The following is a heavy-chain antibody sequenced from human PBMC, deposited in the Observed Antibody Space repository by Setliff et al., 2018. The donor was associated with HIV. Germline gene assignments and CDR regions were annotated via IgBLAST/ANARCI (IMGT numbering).Heavy chain of an antibody. CDR1: GYTFSRYG. CDR3: ARAYYHDSSGYQGFDY. CDR2: ISAHNLNT. V-gene: IGHV1-18*01. J-gene: IGHJ4*02. D-gene: IGHD3-22*01. Sequence: ASVKVSCKTSGYTFSRYGFSWVRQAPGQGLEWMGWISAHNLNTNYAQKFQGRVTMTTDTSASTGYMELGSLRSDDTAVYYCARAYYHDSSGYQGFDYWGQGTLVTVSS.